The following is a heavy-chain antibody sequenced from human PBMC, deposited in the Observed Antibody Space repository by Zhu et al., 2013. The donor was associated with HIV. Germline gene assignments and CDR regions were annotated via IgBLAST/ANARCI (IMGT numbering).Heavy chain of an antibody. V-gene: IGHV4-34*01. CDR1: GGSLSGYY. J-gene: IGHJ4*02. D-gene: IGHD6-19*01. CDR2: IYYSGST. Sequence: QVQLQQWGAGLLKPSETLSLTCTVYGGSLSGYYWGWIRQPPGKGLEWIGSIYYSGSTYYNPSLKSRVTISVDTSKNQFSLKLSSVTAADTAVYYCARRIAVAAPDYWGQGTLVTVSS. CDR3: ARRIAVAAPDY.